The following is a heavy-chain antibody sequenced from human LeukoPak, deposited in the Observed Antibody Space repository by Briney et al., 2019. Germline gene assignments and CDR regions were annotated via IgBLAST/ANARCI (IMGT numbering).Heavy chain of an antibody. V-gene: IGHV7-4-1*02. CDR3: AGNPSGYTYGLDY. Sequence: ASVKVSCKASGYTFTNYVMNWVRQAPGQGLEWMGWINTNTGNPTYAQGFTGRFVFSLDTSVSTAYLQISSLQAEDTAVYYCAGNPSGYTYGLDYWGQGTLVTVSS. J-gene: IGHJ4*02. CDR1: GYTFTNYV. CDR2: INTNTGNP. D-gene: IGHD5-18*01.